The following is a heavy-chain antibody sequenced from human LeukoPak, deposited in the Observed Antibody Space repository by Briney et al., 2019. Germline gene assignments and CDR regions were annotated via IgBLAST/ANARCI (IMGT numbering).Heavy chain of an antibody. CDR3: ASLKMGQGVISYYYYYMDV. Sequence: SETLSLTCTVSGGSISSYYWSWIRRPPGKGLEWIGYIYYRGSTNYNPSLKSRVTISVDTSKNQFSLKLSSVTAADTAVYYCASLKMGQGVISYYYYYMDVWGKGTTVTVSS. CDR1: GGSISSYY. J-gene: IGHJ6*03. D-gene: IGHD3-10*01. V-gene: IGHV4-59*01. CDR2: IYYRGST.